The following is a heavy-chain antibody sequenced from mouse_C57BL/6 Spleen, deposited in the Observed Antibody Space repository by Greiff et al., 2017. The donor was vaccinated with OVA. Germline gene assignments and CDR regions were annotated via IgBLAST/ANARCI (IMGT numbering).Heavy chain of an antibody. CDR1: GFTFSDYY. V-gene: IGHV5-16*01. CDR3: ARDRYFAMDY. Sequence: EVKLVESEGGLVQPGRSMTLSCTASGFTFSDYYMAWVRQVPEKGLEWVANISYGGSSTYYLDSLKSRFIISRDNAKNSLYLQMSSLTSEDTATYYCARDRYFAMDYWGQGTSVTVSS. J-gene: IGHJ4*01. CDR2: ISYGGSST.